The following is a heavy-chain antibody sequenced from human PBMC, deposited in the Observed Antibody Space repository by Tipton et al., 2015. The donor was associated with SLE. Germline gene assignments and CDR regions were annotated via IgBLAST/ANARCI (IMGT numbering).Heavy chain of an antibody. Sequence: QLVQSGAEVKKPGSSVKVSCKASGGTFSSFAFSWVRQAPGQGLEWMGIINPSGGSTSHAQKFKGRVTMTRDTSTSTVYMELSSLRSEDTAVYYCARGSDAFDIWGQGTMVTVSS. J-gene: IGHJ3*02. CDR1: GGTFSSFA. CDR3: ARGSDAFDI. V-gene: IGHV1-46*01. CDR2: INPSGGST. D-gene: IGHD1-26*01.